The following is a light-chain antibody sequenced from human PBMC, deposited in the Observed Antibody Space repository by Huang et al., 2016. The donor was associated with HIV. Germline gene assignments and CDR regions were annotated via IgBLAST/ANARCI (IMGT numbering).Light chain of an antibody. J-gene: IGKJ1*01. CDR2: DAS. CDR3: HQHSSWPGT. V-gene: IGKV3-11*01. Sequence: DIVLTQSPATLSLSPGERATLPCMAGQSVGSYLAWYQQTPGQAPRLLVSDASHRATGLPSRFSGSGSGTDFTLTISSLEPEDFVVYYCHQHSSWPGTFGQGTRVEIK. CDR1: QSVGSY.